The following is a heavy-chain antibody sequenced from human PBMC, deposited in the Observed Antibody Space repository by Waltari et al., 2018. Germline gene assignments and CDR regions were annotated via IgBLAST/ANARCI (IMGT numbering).Heavy chain of an antibody. J-gene: IGHJ3*02. CDR2: INQDGSEE. CDR1: RFTFGNYR. CDR3: ARTGARWLQFAAFDI. D-gene: IGHD5-12*01. Sequence: EVLLVESGGGLVQTGGSMRLSCAASRFTFGNYRMNWVRQAPGKGLEWVANINQDGSEEYYVDSVKGRFTISRDNAKNSLYLEMKTLRAEDTAIYYCARTGARWLQFAAFDIWGQGTMVTVSS. V-gene: IGHV3-7*01.